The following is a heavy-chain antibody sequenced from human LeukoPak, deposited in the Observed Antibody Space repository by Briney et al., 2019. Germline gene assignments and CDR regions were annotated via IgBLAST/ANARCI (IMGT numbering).Heavy chain of an antibody. CDR2: ISSSSSTI. V-gene: IGHV3-48*04. CDR1: GFTFGTYA. J-gene: IGHJ3*02. CDR3: AREGLGGYYIFDAFDI. D-gene: IGHD3-3*01. Sequence: GGSLRLSCAASGFTFGTYAMNWVRQAPGKGLEWVSYISSSSSTIYFPDSVKGRFTISRDNAKNSLYLQMNSLRAEDTAIYYCAREGLGGYYIFDAFDIWGHGTMVTVSS.